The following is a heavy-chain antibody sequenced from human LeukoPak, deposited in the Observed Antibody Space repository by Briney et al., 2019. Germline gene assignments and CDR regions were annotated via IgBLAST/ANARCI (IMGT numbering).Heavy chain of an antibody. CDR1: GYTFTSYG. CDR2: ISAYNGNT. CDR3: ARDLVDTADNDYYMDV. J-gene: IGHJ6*03. Sequence: APVKVSCKASGYTFTSYGISWVRQAPGQGLEWMGWISAYNGNTNYAQKLQGRVTMTTDTSTSTAYMELRSLRSDDTAVYYCARDLVDTADNDYYMDVWGKGTTVTVSS. V-gene: IGHV1-18*01. D-gene: IGHD5-18*01.